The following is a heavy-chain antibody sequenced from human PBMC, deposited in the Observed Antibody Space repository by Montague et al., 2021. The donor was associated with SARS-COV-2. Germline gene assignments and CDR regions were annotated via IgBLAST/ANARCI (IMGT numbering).Heavy chain of an antibody. CDR1: GGSINNYY. D-gene: IGHD2-21*01. CDR2: IYYSGSVTT. J-gene: IGHJ2*01. V-gene: IGHV4-59*13. CDR3: ARRGGGEVFARFMYWYFDV. Sequence: SETLSLTCSVSGGSINNYYWGWVRQSPGKGLEWIGYIYYSGSVTTSYNPSLKSRVSISVGTSENQFSLKLTSVTAADTAVYYCARRGGGEVFARFMYWYFDVWSRGSLVTVSS.